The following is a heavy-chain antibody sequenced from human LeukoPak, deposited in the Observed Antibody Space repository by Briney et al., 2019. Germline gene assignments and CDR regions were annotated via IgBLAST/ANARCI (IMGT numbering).Heavy chain of an antibody. V-gene: IGHV3-23*01. J-gene: IGHJ5*02. CDR1: GFTFSSYA. Sequence: GGSLRPSCAASGFTFSSYAMSWVRQAPGKGLEWVSAISGSGGSTYYADSVKGRFTISRDNSKNTLYLQMNSLRAEDTAVYYCAKDLSSSSWYWFDPWGQGTLVTVSS. CDR3: AKDLSSSSWYWFDP. CDR2: ISGSGGST. D-gene: IGHD6-13*01.